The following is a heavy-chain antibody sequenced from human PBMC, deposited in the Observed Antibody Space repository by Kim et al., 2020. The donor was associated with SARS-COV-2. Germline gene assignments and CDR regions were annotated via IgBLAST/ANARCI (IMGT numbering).Heavy chain of an antibody. CDR1: GGSISSSSYY. D-gene: IGHD5-12*01. Sequence: SETLSLTCTVSGGSISSSSYYWGWIRQPPGKGLEWIGSIYYSGSTYYNPSLKSRVTISVDTSKNQFSLKLSSVTAADTAVYYCARQMATTHPAYWYFDLWGRGTLVTVSS. J-gene: IGHJ2*01. V-gene: IGHV4-39*01. CDR3: ARQMATTHPAYWYFDL. CDR2: IYYSGST.